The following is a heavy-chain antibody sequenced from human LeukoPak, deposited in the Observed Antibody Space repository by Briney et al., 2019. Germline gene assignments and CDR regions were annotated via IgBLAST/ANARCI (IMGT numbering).Heavy chain of an antibody. CDR3: ARDLGDCSSTSCYGWFDP. CDR2: INPNSGGT. CDR1: GYTFTGYY. V-gene: IGHV1-2*02. D-gene: IGHD2-2*01. J-gene: IGHJ5*02. Sequence: GASVKVSCKASGYTFTGYYMHWVRQAPGQGLEWMGWINPNSGGTNYAQKFQGRVTMTRDTSISTAYMELSRLRSDDTAVYYCARDLGDCSSTSCYGWFDPWGQGTLVTVSS.